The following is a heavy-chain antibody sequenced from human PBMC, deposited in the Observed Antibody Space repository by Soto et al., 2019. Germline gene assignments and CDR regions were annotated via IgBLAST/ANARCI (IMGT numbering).Heavy chain of an antibody. D-gene: IGHD6-13*01. CDR2: IYPGDSDT. CDR1: GYNFTSYW. Sequence: GESLKISCESSGYNFTSYWIAWVRQMPGKGLEWMGIIYPGDSDTRYSPSFQGRVTISADKSISTAYLQWSSLKASDTAMYYCATYSSSWIDFDYWGQGTLVTVSS. V-gene: IGHV5-51*01. CDR3: ATYSSSWIDFDY. J-gene: IGHJ4*02.